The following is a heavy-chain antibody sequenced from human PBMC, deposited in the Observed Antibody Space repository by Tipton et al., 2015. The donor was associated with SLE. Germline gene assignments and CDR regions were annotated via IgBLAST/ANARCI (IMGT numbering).Heavy chain of an antibody. D-gene: IGHD6-19*01. CDR3: AKDETYNSGWYDY. V-gene: IGHV3-23*01. J-gene: IGHJ4*02. CDR1: GFSFSSYA. Sequence: SLRLSCAASGFSFSSYAMSWVRQAPGKGLEWVSAISGRGGSTYYADSVKGRFTISRDNSKNTLYLQMNSLRAEDTAVYYCAKDETYNSGWYDYWGQGTLVTVSS. CDR2: ISGRGGST.